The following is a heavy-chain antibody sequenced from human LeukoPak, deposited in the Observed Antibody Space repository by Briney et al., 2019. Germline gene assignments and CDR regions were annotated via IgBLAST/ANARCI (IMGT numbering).Heavy chain of an antibody. CDR3: ANEEVPNDY. V-gene: IGHV3-23*01. CDR1: GFHFSSHA. J-gene: IGHJ4*02. CDR2: ISISGDTT. D-gene: IGHD4/OR15-4a*01. Sequence: GGSPRLSCEVSGFHFSSHAMSWVRQAPGGGLEWVSGISISGDTTFYADSVQGRFIISRDNSQNTVYLQMYSLRVDDTAVYYCANEEVPNDYWGQGTPVTVSS.